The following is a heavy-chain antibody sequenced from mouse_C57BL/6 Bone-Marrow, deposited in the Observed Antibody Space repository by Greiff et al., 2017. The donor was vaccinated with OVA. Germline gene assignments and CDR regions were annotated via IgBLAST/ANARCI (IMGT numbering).Heavy chain of an antibody. V-gene: IGHV1-22*01. CDR2: INPNNGGT. J-gene: IGHJ2*01. Sequence: VQLQQSGPELVKPGASVKMSCKASGYTFTDYNMHWVKQSHGKSLEWIGYINPNNGGTSYNQKFKGKATLTVNKYSSPAYMELRSLTSEDSAVYYCARNIAYYSNPYYFDYWGQGTTLTVSS. D-gene: IGHD2-5*01. CDR1: GYTFTDYN. CDR3: ARNIAYYSNPYYFDY.